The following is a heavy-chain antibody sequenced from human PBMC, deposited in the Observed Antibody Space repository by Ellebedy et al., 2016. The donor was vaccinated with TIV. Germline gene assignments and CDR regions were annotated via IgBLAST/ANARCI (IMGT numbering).Heavy chain of an antibody. Sequence: GESLKISCAASGFTFSSSAMSWVRQAPGMGLEWVSSIRSGGDTFYADSVKGRLTIPRHISESTLYLQMNSLTVEDTALYYCATTTGYGTGRFGRNDYWGQGTLVTVSS. D-gene: IGHD1/OR15-1a*01. V-gene: IGHV3-23*01. CDR2: IRSGGDT. J-gene: IGHJ4*02. CDR3: ATTTGYGTGRFGRNDY. CDR1: GFTFSSSA.